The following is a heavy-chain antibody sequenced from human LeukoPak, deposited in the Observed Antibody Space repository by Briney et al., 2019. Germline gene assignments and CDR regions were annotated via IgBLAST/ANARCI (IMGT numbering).Heavy chain of an antibody. V-gene: IGHV3-48*01. Sequence: PGRSLRLSCAASGFIFSQYSINWVRQAPGKGLEWVSHIRSTGDTFYADSVKGRFTISRDNARNSLYLQMNSLRAEDTAMYYCARDAGNSGYGCDLWGQGTLVTVSS. CDR1: GFIFSQYS. CDR3: ARDAGNSGYGCDL. J-gene: IGHJ5*02. D-gene: IGHD5-12*01. CDR2: IRSTGDT.